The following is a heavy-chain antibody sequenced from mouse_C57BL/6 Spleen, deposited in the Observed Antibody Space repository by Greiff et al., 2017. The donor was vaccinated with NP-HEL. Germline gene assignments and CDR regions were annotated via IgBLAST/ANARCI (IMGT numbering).Heavy chain of an antibody. J-gene: IGHJ3*01. CDR2: INPYNGGT. CDR1: GYSFTDYY. D-gene: IGHD2-1*01. Sequence: VQLQQSGPVLVKPGASVKMSCKASGYSFTDYYMNWVKQSHGKSLEWIGVINPYNGGTSYNQKFKGKATLTVDKSSSTAYMELNSLTSEDSAVYYCARADYGNRGFAYWGQGTLVTVSA. CDR3: ARADYGNRGFAY. V-gene: IGHV1-19*01.